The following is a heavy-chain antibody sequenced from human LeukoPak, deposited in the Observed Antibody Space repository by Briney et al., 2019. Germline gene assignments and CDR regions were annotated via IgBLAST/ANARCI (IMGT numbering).Heavy chain of an antibody. D-gene: IGHD2-15*01. V-gene: IGHV4-59*11. CDR3: ARSALVVGSFLDAFDI. CDR2: IHYSGTI. CDR1: GASINSHY. Sequence: SETLSLTCTVSGASINSHYWSWTRQPPARGLEWVGYIHYSGTISYNPSLRSRVTVSVDMSKNQFSLKLNSVTAADTAVYYCARSALVVGSFLDAFDIWGQGTIVTVSS. J-gene: IGHJ3*02.